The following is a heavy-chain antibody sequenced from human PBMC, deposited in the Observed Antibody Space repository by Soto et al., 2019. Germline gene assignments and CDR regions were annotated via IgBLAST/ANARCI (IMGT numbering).Heavy chain of an antibody. Sequence: QPGGSLRLSCAASGLTFSSYWMHWVRQAPGKGLVWVSRINSDSSSTNYADSVKGRFTISRDNAKNTLYLQMNSLRAEDTAVYYCARDGCSGSNCLNWFDPWGQGTLVTVSS. J-gene: IGHJ5*02. CDR2: INSDSSST. V-gene: IGHV3-74*01. CDR3: ARDGCSGSNCLNWFDP. CDR1: GLTFSSYW. D-gene: IGHD2-15*01.